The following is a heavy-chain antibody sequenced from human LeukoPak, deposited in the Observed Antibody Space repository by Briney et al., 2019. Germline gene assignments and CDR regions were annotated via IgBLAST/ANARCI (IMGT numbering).Heavy chain of an antibody. CDR1: GCTFSTYV. V-gene: IGHV3-23*01. D-gene: IGHD3-10*01. Sequence: WGSLTLSCAASGCTFSTYVMTWVRQPPGKGLEWVSAIFFSGGGKYYTDSVRGGFTISNANCKNTLYIQMTSLRAEDTVVYYCATTPGAYYYYHMDVWGQGPTVTVSS. J-gene: IGHJ6*02. CDR3: ATTPGAYYYYHMDV. CDR2: IFFSGGGK.